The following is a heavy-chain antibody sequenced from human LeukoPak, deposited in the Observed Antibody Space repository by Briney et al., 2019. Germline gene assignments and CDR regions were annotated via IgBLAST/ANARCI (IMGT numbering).Heavy chain of an antibody. CDR3: AKDKEYSYGYGASDY. Sequence: GSLRLSCAASGFTFSSYGMHWVRQAPGRGLEWVAVISYDGSNKYHADSVKGRFTISRDNSKNTLYLQMNSLRAEDTAVYYCAKDKEYSYGYGASDYWGQGTLVTVSS. D-gene: IGHD5-18*01. J-gene: IGHJ4*02. CDR2: ISYDGSNK. CDR1: GFTFSSYG. V-gene: IGHV3-30*18.